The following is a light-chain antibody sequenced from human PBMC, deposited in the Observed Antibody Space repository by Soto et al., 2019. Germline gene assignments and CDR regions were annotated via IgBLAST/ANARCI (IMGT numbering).Light chain of an antibody. Sequence: EIVMTQSPATLSVSPGERATLSCRASQSVSSNLAWYQQKPGQAPRLLIYGASTRATGIPARFSGSRSGTAFTLTISSLQSEDFAVYYCQQYNNWPPLTFGGGTKVEIK. CDR1: QSVSSN. CDR2: GAS. CDR3: QQYNNWPPLT. V-gene: IGKV3-15*01. J-gene: IGKJ4*01.